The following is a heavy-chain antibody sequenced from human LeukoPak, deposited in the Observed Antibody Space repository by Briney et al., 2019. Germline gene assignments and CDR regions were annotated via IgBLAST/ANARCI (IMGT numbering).Heavy chain of an antibody. D-gene: IGHD2-8*01. V-gene: IGHV1-18*01. CDR1: GYTFASYG. J-gene: IGHJ5*02. Sequence: GASVKVSCKASGYTFASYGVSWVGQAPGQGPEWMAWISVYSGNTEYAQKFQDRVTLTADTSTSTVFMELRSLTSDDTAIYYCARDGWSLGPWGQGTLVTVSS. CDR2: ISVYSGNT. CDR3: ARDGWSLGP.